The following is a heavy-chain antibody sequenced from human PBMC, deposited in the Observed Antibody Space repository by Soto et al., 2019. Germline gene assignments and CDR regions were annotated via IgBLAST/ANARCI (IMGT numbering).Heavy chain of an antibody. CDR2: IDPSDSYT. Sequence: GESLKISCKGSGYSFTSYWISWVRQMPGKGLEWMGRIDPSDSYTNYSPSFQGHVTISADKSISTAYLQWSSLKASDTAMYYCASQHLAYSSSPVGFDYWGQGTLVTVSS. CDR1: GYSFTSYW. V-gene: IGHV5-10-1*01. J-gene: IGHJ4*02. CDR3: ASQHLAYSSSPVGFDY. D-gene: IGHD6-13*01.